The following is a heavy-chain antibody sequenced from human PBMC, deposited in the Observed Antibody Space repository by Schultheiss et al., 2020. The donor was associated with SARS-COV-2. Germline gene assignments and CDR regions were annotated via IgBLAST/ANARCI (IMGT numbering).Heavy chain of an antibody. V-gene: IGHV5-51*01. CDR3: ARLFMITFGGVIVNDAFDI. CDR2: IYPGDSDT. D-gene: IGHD3-16*02. Sequence: GGSLRLSCKGSGYSFTSYWIGWVRQMPGKGLEWMGIIYPGDSDTRYSPSFQGQVTISADKSISTAYLQWSSLKASDTAMYYCARLFMITFGGVIVNDAFDIWGQGTMVTVSS. J-gene: IGHJ3*02. CDR1: GYSFTSYW.